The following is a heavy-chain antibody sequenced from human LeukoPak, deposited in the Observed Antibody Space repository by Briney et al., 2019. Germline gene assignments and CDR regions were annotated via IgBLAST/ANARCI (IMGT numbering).Heavy chain of an antibody. J-gene: IGHJ6*03. Sequence: PGGSLRLSCAASGFTFSSYGMSWVRQAPGKGLEWVSAISGSGGSTYYADSVKGRFTTSRDNSKNSLYLQMNSLRAEDTAVYYCARDKEGAYSRYYYYYYYMDVWGKGTTVTVSS. CDR2: ISGSGGST. V-gene: IGHV3-23*01. D-gene: IGHD6-13*01. CDR1: GFTFSSYG. CDR3: ARDKEGAYSRYYYYYYYMDV.